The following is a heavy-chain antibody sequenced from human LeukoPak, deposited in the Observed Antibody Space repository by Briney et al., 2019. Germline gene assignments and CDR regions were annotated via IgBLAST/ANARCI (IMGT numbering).Heavy chain of an antibody. CDR1: GGSFSDYY. Sequence: SETLSHTCAVYGGSFSDYYWSWIRQPPGKGLEWIGEINHSGSTNYNPSLKSRVTISVDTSKNQFSLKLSSVTAADTAMYYCARIAAAQNYYYYYGMDVWGQGTTVTVSS. D-gene: IGHD6-13*01. CDR2: INHSGST. V-gene: IGHV4-34*01. CDR3: ARIAAAQNYYYYYGMDV. J-gene: IGHJ6*02.